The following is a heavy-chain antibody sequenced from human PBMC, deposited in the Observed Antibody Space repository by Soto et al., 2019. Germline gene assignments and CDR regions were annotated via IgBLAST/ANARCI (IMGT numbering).Heavy chain of an antibody. CDR1: GFTFSIYA. J-gene: IGHJ4*02. D-gene: IGHD1-26*01. CDR2: ISGSSGTT. V-gene: IGHV3-23*01. CDR3: AKASKSLILWEPLDY. Sequence: DVELLESGGGLVQPGGSLRLSCAASGFTFSIYAMFWVRQAPGKGLEWVSCISGSSGTTYYADSVKGRFTTSRDNSKNTLYLQMNNLRADDTAVYYCAKASKSLILWEPLDYWGQGTLVTVSS.